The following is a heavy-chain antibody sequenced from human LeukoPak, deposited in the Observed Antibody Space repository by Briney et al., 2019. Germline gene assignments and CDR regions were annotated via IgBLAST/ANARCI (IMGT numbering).Heavy chain of an antibody. Sequence: QPGGSLRLSCAASGFTFSSYWMSWVRQSPGKGLEWVANIKQDGSEKYYVDSVKGRFTISRDNAENSLYLQMNSLRAEDTAVYYCARDDNTVVRVGFDYWGQGTLVTVSS. D-gene: IGHD4-23*01. CDR1: GFTFSSYW. V-gene: IGHV3-7*01. CDR3: ARDDNTVVRVGFDY. CDR2: IKQDGSEK. J-gene: IGHJ4*02.